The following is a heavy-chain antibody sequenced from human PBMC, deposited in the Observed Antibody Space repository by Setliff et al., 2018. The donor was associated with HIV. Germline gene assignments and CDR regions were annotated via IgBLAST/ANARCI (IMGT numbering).Heavy chain of an antibody. Sequence: ASVKVSCKASGYTFTSYAMHWVRQAPGQRLEWMGWINTGNGNTKYSQKFQGRVTITRDTSASTAYMELSSLTSEDTAVYYCARVKRTSAYDYWGQGTLVTVSS. V-gene: IGHV1-3*04. CDR2: INTGNGNT. J-gene: IGHJ4*02. CDR1: GYTFTSYA. D-gene: IGHD2-2*01. CDR3: ARVKRTSAYDY.